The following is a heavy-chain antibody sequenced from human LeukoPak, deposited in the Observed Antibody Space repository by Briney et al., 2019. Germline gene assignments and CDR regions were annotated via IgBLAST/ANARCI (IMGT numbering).Heavy chain of an antibody. D-gene: IGHD2-2*01. CDR1: GLTFSSYA. V-gene: IGHV3-23*01. CDR2: ISGCGGST. Sequence: GGSLRLSCAASGLTFSSYAMRWVRQAPGKGLEWVSAISGCGGSTYYADSVKGRFTISRDNSKNTLYLQMNSLRAEDTAVYYCAKDAPVNIAVVPAANSWGQGTQVTVSS. J-gene: IGHJ4*02. CDR3: AKDAPVNIAVVPAANS.